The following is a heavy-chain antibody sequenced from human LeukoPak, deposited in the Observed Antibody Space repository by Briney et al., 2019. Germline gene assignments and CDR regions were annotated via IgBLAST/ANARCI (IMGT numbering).Heavy chain of an antibody. J-gene: IGHJ4*02. V-gene: IGHV4-59*01. CDR1: GGSISSYY. Sequence: SETLSLTCTVSGGSISSYYWSWIRQPPGKGLEWIGYIYYSGSTNYNPSLKSRVTISVDTSKNQFSLKLSSVTAADTAVYYCAGDDLYSSSWKLDSWGQGTLVTVSS. CDR2: IYYSGST. CDR3: AGDDLYSSSWKLDS. D-gene: IGHD6-13*01.